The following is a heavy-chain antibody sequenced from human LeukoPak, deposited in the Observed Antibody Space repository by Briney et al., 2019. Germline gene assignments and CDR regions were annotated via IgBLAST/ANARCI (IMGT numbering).Heavy chain of an antibody. J-gene: IGHJ4*02. CDR2: IKEDGSDR. D-gene: IGHD4-23*01. Sequence: GGSLRLSCTASGFTFSNYYMSWVRQAPGKGLEWVANIKEDGSDRFYVGSVKGRFTISRDNARDSLYLHMNSLRVEDTAVYFCASSYAGHSHYWGRGTLVTVSS. CDR3: ASSYAGHSHY. CDR1: GFTFSNYY. V-gene: IGHV3-7*01.